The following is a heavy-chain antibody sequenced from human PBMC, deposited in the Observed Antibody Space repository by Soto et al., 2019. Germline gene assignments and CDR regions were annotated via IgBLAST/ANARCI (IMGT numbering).Heavy chain of an antibody. Sequence: PGGSLRLSCAASGFTFSSYAMSWVRQAPGKGLEWVSAISGSGGSTYYADSVKGRFTISRDNSKNTLYLQMNSLRAEDTAVYYCARGGGREYYYYYYGMDVWGHGTTVTVSS. CDR1: GFTFSSYA. J-gene: IGHJ6*02. D-gene: IGHD3-10*01. V-gene: IGHV3-23*01. CDR3: ARGGGREYYYYYYGMDV. CDR2: ISGSGGST.